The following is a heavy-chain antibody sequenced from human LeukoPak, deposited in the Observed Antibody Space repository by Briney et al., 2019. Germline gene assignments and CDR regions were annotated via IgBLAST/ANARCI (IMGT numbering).Heavy chain of an antibody. CDR3: ARHLYRGVTEY. CDR2: IYTRGST. Sequence: PSETLSLTCTVSGGSINNYYWSWIRQPAGKGLEWIGRIYTRGSTNYNPSLKSRVTMSVDTSKNQFSLQLSSVTAADTAVFYCARHLYRGVTEYWGQGTLVTVSS. D-gene: IGHD3-10*01. J-gene: IGHJ4*02. V-gene: IGHV4-4*07. CDR1: GGSINNYY.